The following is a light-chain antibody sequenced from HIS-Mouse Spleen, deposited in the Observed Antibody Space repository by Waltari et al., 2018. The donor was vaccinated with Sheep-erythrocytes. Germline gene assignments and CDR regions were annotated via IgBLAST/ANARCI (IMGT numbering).Light chain of an antibody. CDR1: STDVVGYNY. J-gene: IGLJ1*01. V-gene: IGLV2-14*01. Sequence: QSALTQPASVSGSPGQSITISCTGTSTDVVGYNYVSWYQQPPGKAPKLMIYGVSNRPSGGTNRFAGSNSGNTAFLTISGLQAEDQADYYCSSYTSSSTYVFGTGTKATVL. CDR3: SSYTSSSTYV. CDR2: GVS.